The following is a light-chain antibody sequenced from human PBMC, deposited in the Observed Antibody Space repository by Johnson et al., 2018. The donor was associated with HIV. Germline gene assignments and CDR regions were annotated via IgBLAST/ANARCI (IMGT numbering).Light chain of an antibody. CDR1: SSNIGSNY. V-gene: IGLV1-51*01. J-gene: IGLJ1*01. Sequence: QSVLTQPPSVSAAPGQRVTISCSGSSSNIGSNYVSWYQQVPGTAPKLLIYDNTKRPSGIPDRFSGSKSGTSATLGITGLQTGDEADYYCGTWDTSLRVGFFGTGTKVTVL. CDR3: GTWDTSLRVGF. CDR2: DNT.